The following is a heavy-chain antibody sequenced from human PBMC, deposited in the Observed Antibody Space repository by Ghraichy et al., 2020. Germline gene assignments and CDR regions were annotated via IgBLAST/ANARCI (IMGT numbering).Heavy chain of an antibody. Sequence: SGPTLVKPTQTLTLTCTFSGFSLSTSGVGVGWIRQPPGKALEWLALIYWNDDKRYSPSLKSRLTITKDTSKNQVVLTMTNMDPVDTATYYCAHSQITIFGVVTSKQFDYWGQGTLVTVSS. CDR3: AHSQITIFGVVTSKQFDY. J-gene: IGHJ4*02. D-gene: IGHD3-3*01. CDR2: IYWNDDK. CDR1: GFSLSTSGVG. V-gene: IGHV2-5*01.